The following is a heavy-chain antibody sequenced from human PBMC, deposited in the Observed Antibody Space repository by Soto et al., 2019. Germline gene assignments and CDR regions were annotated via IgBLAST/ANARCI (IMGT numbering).Heavy chain of an antibody. CDR1: GFSLSTSGVG. J-gene: IGHJ4*02. D-gene: IGHD5-12*01. Sequence: QITLKESGPTLVKPTQTLTLTCTFSGFSLSTSGVGVGWIRQPPGKALEWLALIYWDDDKRYSPSLKSRLTITRDTSKNQVVLTMTNMDPVDTATYYCAHVYGGYDNFDYWGQGTLVTVSS. CDR3: AHVYGGYDNFDY. CDR2: IYWDDDK. V-gene: IGHV2-5*02.